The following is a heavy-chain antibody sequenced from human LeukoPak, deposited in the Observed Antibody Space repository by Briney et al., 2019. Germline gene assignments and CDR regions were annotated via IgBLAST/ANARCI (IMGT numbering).Heavy chain of an antibody. V-gene: IGHV3-64*01. CDR2: ISSNGGST. CDR1: RFTFSSYA. CDR3: ARGGSGFWRPPSPDY. J-gene: IGHJ4*02. D-gene: IGHD3-3*01. Sequence: GGSLRLSCAASRFTFSSYAMHWVRQAPGKGLEYVPAISSNGGSTYYANSVKGRFTISRDNSKNTLYLQMGSLRAEDMAVYYCARGGSGFWRPPSPDYWGQGTLVTVSS.